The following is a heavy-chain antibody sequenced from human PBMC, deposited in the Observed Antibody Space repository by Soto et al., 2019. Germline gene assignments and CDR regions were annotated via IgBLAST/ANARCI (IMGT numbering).Heavy chain of an antibody. J-gene: IGHJ4*02. CDR3: ARGSLLPAAIRYFDY. D-gene: IGHD2-2*02. CDR2: INHSGST. V-gene: IGHV4-34*01. CDR1: GGSFSGYY. Sequence: SETLALTCAVYGGSFSGYYWSWIRQPPGKGLEWIGEINHSGSTNYNPSLKSRVTISVDTSKNQFSLKLSSVTAADTAVYYCARGSLLPAAIRYFDYWGQGTLVTVSS.